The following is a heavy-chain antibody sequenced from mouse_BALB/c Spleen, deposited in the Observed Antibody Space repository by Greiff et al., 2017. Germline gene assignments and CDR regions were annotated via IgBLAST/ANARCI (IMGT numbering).Heavy chain of an antibody. D-gene: IGHD2-2*01. CDR1: GYTFTSYW. CDR3: ARGNYYGYDGFAY. CDR2: INPSTGYT. Sequence: QVQLQQSGAELAKPGASVKMSCKASGYTFTSYWMHWVKQRPGQGLEWIGYINPSTGYTEYNQKFKDKVTLTADKSSSTAYMQLSSLTSEDSAVYYCARGNYYGYDGFAYWGQGTLVTVSA. V-gene: IGHV1-7*01. J-gene: IGHJ3*01.